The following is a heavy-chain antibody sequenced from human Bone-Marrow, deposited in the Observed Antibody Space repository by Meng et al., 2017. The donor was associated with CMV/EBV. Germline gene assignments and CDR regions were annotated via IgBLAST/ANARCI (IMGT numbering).Heavy chain of an antibody. CDR1: GFTFSSYD. CDR3: ARGGPLYDFWSGYYYGMDV. V-gene: IGHV3-13*01. Sequence: GESLKISCAASGFTFSSYDMHWVRQATGKGLEWVSAIGTAGDTYYPGSVKGRFTISRENAKNSLYLQMNSLRAGDTAVYYCARGGPLYDFWSGYYYGMDVWGQGTTVTVS. CDR2: IGTAGDT. D-gene: IGHD3-3*01. J-gene: IGHJ6*02.